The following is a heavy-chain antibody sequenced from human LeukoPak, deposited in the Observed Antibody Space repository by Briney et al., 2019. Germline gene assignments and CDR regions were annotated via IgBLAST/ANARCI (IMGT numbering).Heavy chain of an antibody. J-gene: IGHJ4*02. CDR1: GYTFSGYY. D-gene: IGHD3-9*01. V-gene: IGHV1-2*02. Sequence: GASVKVSCKASGYTFSGYYLYWVRQAPGQGLEWMGWINPKSGGTKYAQKFQGRVTMTRDTSISTAYMELSRLRSDDTAVYYCARTSQGYYDILTGQNKGFDYWGQGTLVTVSS. CDR3: ARTSQGYYDILTGQNKGFDY. CDR2: INPKSGGT.